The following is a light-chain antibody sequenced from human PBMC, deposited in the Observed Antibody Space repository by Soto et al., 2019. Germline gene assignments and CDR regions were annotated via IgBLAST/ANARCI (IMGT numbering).Light chain of an antibody. CDR2: GAS. J-gene: IGKJ4*01. Sequence: EMVLTQSPGTLYLSPGERATLSCRASQSVSSSYLAWYQQKPGQAPRLLIYGASSRATGIPDRFSGSGSGTDFTLTISRLEPEDFAVYYCQQYGSLRTFGGGTKVEIK. CDR3: QQYGSLRT. V-gene: IGKV3-20*01. CDR1: QSVSSSY.